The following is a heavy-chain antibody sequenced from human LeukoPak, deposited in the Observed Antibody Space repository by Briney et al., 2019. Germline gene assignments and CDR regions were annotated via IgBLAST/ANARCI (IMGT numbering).Heavy chain of an antibody. D-gene: IGHD3-3*01. CDR1: GFTMRTYG. Sequence: PGGSLSLSCVASGFTMRTYGMSWVRQGPGKGLEWVSGTPSGGDNTYYADSVKGRFTISRDNYENTLYLQMNSLRVEDSAIYYCAKDSEHYDFWSRYNHYSYHYMDVWGKGTKVTVSS. CDR2: TPSGGDNT. CDR3: AKDSEHYDFWSRYNHYSYHYMDV. V-gene: IGHV3-23*01. J-gene: IGHJ6*03.